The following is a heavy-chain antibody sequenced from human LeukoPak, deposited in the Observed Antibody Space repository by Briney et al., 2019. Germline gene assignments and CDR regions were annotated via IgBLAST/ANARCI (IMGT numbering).Heavy chain of an antibody. Sequence: SETLSLTCTVSGGSFSSRSSYWNWIRQPPGKGLEWIGYIYYSGSTSYNPSLKSRFSISVDTSKNQFSLKLSSVTAADTAVYYCARAEGAYDRAFDTWGQGTLVAVSS. CDR2: IYYSGST. D-gene: IGHD3-22*01. CDR1: GGSFSSRSSY. J-gene: IGHJ4*02. CDR3: ARAEGAYDRAFDT. V-gene: IGHV4-61*01.